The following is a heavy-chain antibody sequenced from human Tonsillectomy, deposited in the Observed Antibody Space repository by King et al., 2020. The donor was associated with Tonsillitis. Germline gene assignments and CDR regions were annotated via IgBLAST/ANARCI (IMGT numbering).Heavy chain of an antibody. CDR3: ARDGYYGSGSYYVLYYYYGMDV. J-gene: IGHJ6*02. V-gene: IGHV3-30-3*01. D-gene: IGHD3-10*01. CDR2: ISYDGSNK. CDR1: GFTFSSYA. Sequence: VQLVESGGGVVQPGRSLRLSCAASGFTFSSYAMHWVRQAPGKGLEWVAVISYDGSNKYYADSVKGRFTISRDNSKNTLYLQMNSLRAEDTAVYYCARDGYYGSGSYYVLYYYYGMDVWGQGTTVTVSS.